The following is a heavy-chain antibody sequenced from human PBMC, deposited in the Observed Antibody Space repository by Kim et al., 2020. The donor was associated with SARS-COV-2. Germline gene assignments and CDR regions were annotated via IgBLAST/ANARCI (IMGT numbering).Heavy chain of an antibody. CDR1: GFTFSSYS. J-gene: IGHJ6*02. CDR3: AREIHGDPLFFKDASYYGMDV. V-gene: IGHV3-48*02. Sequence: GGSLRLSCAASGFTFSSYSMNWVRQAPGKGLEWVSYISSSSSTIYYADSVKGRFTISRDNAKNSLYLQMNSLRDEDTAVYYCAREIHGDPLFFKDASYYGMDVWGQGTTVTVSS. CDR2: ISSSSSTI. D-gene: IGHD3-10*01.